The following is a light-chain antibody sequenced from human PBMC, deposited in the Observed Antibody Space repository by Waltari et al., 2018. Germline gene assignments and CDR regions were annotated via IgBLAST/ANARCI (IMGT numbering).Light chain of an antibody. V-gene: IGLV1-47*01. CDR3: AAWDDTIGYL. J-gene: IGLJ1*01. Sequence: QSVLTQPPSASGTPGQRVTISCSGSSSNIGSNYVYWYQHVPGTAPKLLIQRDYERPSGVPDRFSGSKSGTSASLAISGLRSEDEADYYCAAWDDTIGYLFGPGTRVTVL. CDR1: SSNIGSNY. CDR2: RDY.